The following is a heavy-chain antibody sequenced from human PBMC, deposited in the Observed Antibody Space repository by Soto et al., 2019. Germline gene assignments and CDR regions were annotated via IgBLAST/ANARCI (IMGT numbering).Heavy chain of an antibody. V-gene: IGHV1-8*01. CDR3: ARGRRGSAGTWYYYYYMDV. CDR1: GYTLTSYD. Sequence: QVQLVQSGAEVKKPGASVKVSCKASGYTLTSYDINWVRQATGQGLEWMGWMNPNSGNTGYAQKFQGRVTVTRNTSISTAYMELSSLRSEDTAVYYCARGRRGSAGTWYYYYYMDVWGKGTTVTVSS. J-gene: IGHJ6*03. D-gene: IGHD6-13*01. CDR2: MNPNSGNT.